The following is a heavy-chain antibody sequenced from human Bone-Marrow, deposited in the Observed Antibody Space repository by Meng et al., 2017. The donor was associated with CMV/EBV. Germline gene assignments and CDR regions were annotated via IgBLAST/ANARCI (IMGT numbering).Heavy chain of an antibody. V-gene: IGHV4-30-4*01. CDR2: INPSGGT. CDR3: ARGGMGWVHMRHFDY. J-gene: IGHJ4*02. D-gene: IGHD1-1*01. Sequence: VQRQGGRPGLERDKPTAPVTGACSAFSNTIGGYYRRWVRQAAGKGLGWIGEINPSGGTKYNPQLMRGITIIAGTSTIRFSLMLSSVTATDATVYYCARGGMGWVHMRHFDYWGQGTLVTVSS. CDR1: AFSNTIGGYY.